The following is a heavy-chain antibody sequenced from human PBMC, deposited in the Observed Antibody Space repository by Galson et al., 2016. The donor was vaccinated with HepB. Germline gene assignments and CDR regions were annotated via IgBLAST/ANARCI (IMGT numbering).Heavy chain of an antibody. Sequence: SETLSLTCAVSGGSLSSSNWWSWVRQSPEKGLEWIGEIDRAGHANYNPSLKSRVTLSLDKSSNQFSLEVGYVTAADSAVYYCARERYWTGEYYVSGFDAWGQGTLVTVSS. CDR3: ARERYWTGEYYVSGFDA. J-gene: IGHJ5*02. V-gene: IGHV4-4*02. CDR1: GGSLSSSNW. D-gene: IGHD2-8*02. CDR2: IDRAGHA.